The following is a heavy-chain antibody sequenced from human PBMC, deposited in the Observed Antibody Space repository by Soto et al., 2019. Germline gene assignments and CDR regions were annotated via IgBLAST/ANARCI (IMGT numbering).Heavy chain of an antibody. V-gene: IGHV3-33*01. CDR1: GFTFSSYG. J-gene: IGHJ3*02. D-gene: IGHD3-3*01. Sequence: QVQLVESGGGVVQPGRSLRLSCAASGFTFSSYGMHWVRQAPGKGLEWVAVIWYDGSNKYYADSVKGRFTISRDNSKNTLYLQMNSLRAEDTAVYYCTIFVVVIYSDAFDIWGQGTMVTVSS. CDR2: IWYDGSNK. CDR3: TIFVVVIYSDAFDI.